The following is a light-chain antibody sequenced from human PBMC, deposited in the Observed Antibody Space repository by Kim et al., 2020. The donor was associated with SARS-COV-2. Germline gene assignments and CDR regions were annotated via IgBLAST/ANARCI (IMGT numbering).Light chain of an antibody. V-gene: IGLV3-1*01. CDR1: KLGDKY. CDR2: QDA. J-gene: IGLJ2*01. CDR3: NSRDSNDNVV. Sequence: SYELTQPPSVSVSPGQTASITCSGDKLGDKYVCWYQQKAGQSPVLVIYQDAKRPSGIPERFSGSNSGNTASLTITGTQAGDEADYYCNSRDSNDNVVFGG.